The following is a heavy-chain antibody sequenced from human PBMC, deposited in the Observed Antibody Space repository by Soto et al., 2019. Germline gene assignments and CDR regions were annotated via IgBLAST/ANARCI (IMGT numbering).Heavy chain of an antibody. J-gene: IGHJ6*02. CDR1: GFTFSSYA. CDR3: ARDESAQQQLVQGYYYYYGMDV. V-gene: IGHV3-30-3*01. D-gene: IGHD6-13*01. Sequence: GGSLRLSCAASGFTFSSYAMHWARQAPGKGLEWVAVISYDGSNKYYADSVKGRFTISRDNSKNTLYLQMNSLRAEDTAVYYCARDESAQQQLVQGYYYYYGMDVWGQGTTVTVSS. CDR2: ISYDGSNK.